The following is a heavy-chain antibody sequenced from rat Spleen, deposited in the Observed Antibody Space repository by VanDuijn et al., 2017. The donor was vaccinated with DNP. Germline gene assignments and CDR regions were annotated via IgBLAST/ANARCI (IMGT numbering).Heavy chain of an antibody. V-gene: IGHV5-22*01. CDR2: ISYDGSAT. CDR1: GFTFSDYN. CDR3: ARLKWERAYYFDY. D-gene: IGHD5-1*01. J-gene: IGHJ2*01. Sequence: EVQLVESGGGLVQPGGSLKLSCATSGFTFSDYNMAWVRQAPKKGLEWVATISYDGSATYYGDSVKGRFTISRDNAKSALFLQMNSLRSEDTATYYCARLKWERAYYFDYWGQGIMVTVSS.